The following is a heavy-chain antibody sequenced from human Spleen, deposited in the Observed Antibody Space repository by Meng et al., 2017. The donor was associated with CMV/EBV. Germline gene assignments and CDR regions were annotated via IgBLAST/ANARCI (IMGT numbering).Heavy chain of an antibody. CDR3: AKEYTPGYDCFDP. Sequence: ASVKVSCKASGYTFTNYGISWVRQAPGQGLEWMGWIGAYNGNTNYAQKYQGRVTMTTDTSTSTAYMELRSLRSDDTAVYYCAKEYTPGYDCFDPWGQGTLVTVSS. V-gene: IGHV1-18*01. D-gene: IGHD3-16*01. CDR2: IGAYNGNT. CDR1: GYTFTNYG. J-gene: IGHJ5*02.